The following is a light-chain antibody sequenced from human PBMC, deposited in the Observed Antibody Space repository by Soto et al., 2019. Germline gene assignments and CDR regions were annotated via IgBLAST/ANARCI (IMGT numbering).Light chain of an antibody. CDR2: GAS. V-gene: IGKV3-15*01. J-gene: IGKJ1*01. CDR3: QQYNNWPRT. CDR1: QSVSSN. Sequence: EIVMTQSPATLSVSPGERATLSCRASQSVSSNLAWYQQQPGQAPRLLIYGASTRATGIPARFSGSGSGTEFTPAISSLQSEEFAVYCCQQYNNWPRTFGQGTKVEIK.